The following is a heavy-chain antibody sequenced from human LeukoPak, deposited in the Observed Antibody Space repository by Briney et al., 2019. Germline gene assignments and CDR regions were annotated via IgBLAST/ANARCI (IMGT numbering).Heavy chain of an antibody. CDR1: GFTFSSYG. J-gene: IGHJ6*03. CDR2: IRYDGSNK. V-gene: IGHV3-30*02. D-gene: IGHD6-19*01. Sequence: GGSLRLSCAASGFTFSSYGMHWVRQAPGKGLEWVAFIRYDGSNKYYADSVKGRFTISRDNSKNTLYLQMNSLRAEDTAVYYCAKGPNSHSSGWSLDYYYYMDVWGKGTTVTVSS. CDR3: AKGPNSHSSGWSLDYYYYMDV.